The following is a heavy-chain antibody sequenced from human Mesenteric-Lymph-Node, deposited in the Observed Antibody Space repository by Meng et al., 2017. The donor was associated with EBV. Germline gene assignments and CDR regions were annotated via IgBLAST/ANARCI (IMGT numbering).Heavy chain of an antibody. CDR1: GGSISSYNW. Sequence: QVLDKGSAPGLGRPSGTLSLTGAVSGGSISSYNWWRWVRQTPGKGLEWIGEIFHSGTTNNNPSLRSRLTLSVDKSKNQFSLRLSSVTAADTAVYYCAKVDGSGRSNWFDPWGQGTLVTVSS. J-gene: IGHJ5*02. V-gene: IGHV4-4*02. D-gene: IGHD3-10*01. CDR3: AKVDGSGRSNWFDP. CDR2: IFHSGTT.